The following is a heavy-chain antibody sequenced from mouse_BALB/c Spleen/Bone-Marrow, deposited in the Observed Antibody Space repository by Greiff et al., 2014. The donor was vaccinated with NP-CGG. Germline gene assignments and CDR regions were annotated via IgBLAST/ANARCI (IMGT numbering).Heavy chain of an antibody. Sequence: EVKLMESGGGLVQPGGSLKLSCAASGFTFSSYGMSWVRQTPDKRLELVANINSDGGSTYYSDSVKGRFTISRDDAKNTLNLQMSSLKSEDTAMYHCSRGVDHYSWFAYWGQGTLVTVSA. D-gene: IGHD1-2*01. V-gene: IGHV5-6-3*01. J-gene: IGHJ3*01. CDR2: INSDGGST. CDR3: SRGVDHYSWFAY. CDR1: GFTFSSYG.